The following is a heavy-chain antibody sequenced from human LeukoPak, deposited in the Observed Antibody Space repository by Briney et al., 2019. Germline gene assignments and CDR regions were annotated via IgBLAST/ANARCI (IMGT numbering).Heavy chain of an antibody. CDR2: ISSSSSYI. V-gene: IGHV3-21*01. D-gene: IGHD3-22*01. CDR1: GFTLSSYT. J-gene: IGHJ4*02. Sequence: GGSLRLSCAPSGFTLSSYTMNRVRQPPGEGLEWVSSISSSSSYIDDGDSVKGRFTSSRDNSKNTLYLQMNRLRAEHTAVYYCAKRGYDSSGYRHYYFDYWGQGTLVTVSS. CDR3: AKRGYDSSGYRHYYFDY.